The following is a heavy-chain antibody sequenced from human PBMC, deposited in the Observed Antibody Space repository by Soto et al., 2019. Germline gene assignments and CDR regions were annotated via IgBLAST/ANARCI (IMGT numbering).Heavy chain of an antibody. CDR2: ISHDGSNK. D-gene: IGHD6-19*01. CDR1: GFSLSSCA. CDR3: ARVSIAVAGIAYYFDY. Sequence: QVQLVESGGGVVQPGRSLRLSCAASGFSLSSCAMHWVRQAPGKGLEWVAVISHDGSNKYYADSVKGRFTISRDNSINTLYLQMNSLRAEDTAVYYCARVSIAVAGIAYYFDYWGQGTLVTVSS. J-gene: IGHJ4*02. V-gene: IGHV3-30-3*01.